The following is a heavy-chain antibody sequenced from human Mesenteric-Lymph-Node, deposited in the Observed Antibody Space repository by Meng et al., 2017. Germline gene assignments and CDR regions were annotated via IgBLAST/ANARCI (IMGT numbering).Heavy chain of an antibody. V-gene: IGHV1-2*02. J-gene: IGHJ4*02. D-gene: IGHD6-13*01. Sequence: ASVKVSCKASGYTFTGYYLHWVRQAPGQGLEWMGWINPNSGDTKYAQRSQGRVTMTRDTSISTGYMELSGLRYDDTAVYFCARAMGYTYGHEAPDNWGLGTLVTVSS. CDR3: ARAMGYTYGHEAPDN. CDR2: INPNSGDT. CDR1: GYTFTGYY.